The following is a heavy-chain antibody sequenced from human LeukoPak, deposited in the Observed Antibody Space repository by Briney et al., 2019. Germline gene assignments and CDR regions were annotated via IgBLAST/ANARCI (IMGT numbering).Heavy chain of an antibody. J-gene: IGHJ2*01. V-gene: IGHV1-18*01. Sequence: ASVKVSCKASGYTFISYGISSVRQAPGQGLEWMGWISGYNGNTNYGQNLQSRVTMTTDTSTSTAYMELRSLRSDDTAVYYCARGLGVVTAQSEQPKPRYFDLWGRGAQVTVSS. CDR3: ARGLGVVTAQSEQPKPRYFDL. CDR1: GYTFISYG. CDR2: ISGYNGNT. D-gene: IGHD2-21*02.